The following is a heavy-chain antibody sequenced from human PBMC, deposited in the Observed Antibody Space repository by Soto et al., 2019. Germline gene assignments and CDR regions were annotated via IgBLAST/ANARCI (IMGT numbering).Heavy chain of an antibody. CDR3: ARAAVSYGRPIIDY. V-gene: IGHV3-30-3*01. CDR1: GFTFSSYA. D-gene: IGHD5-18*01. CDR2: ISYDGSNK. Sequence: GGSLRLSCAASGFTFSSYAMHWVRQAPGKGLEWVAVISYDGSNKYYADSVKGRFTISRDNSKNTLYLQMNSLRAEDTAVYYCARAAVSYGRPIIDYWGQGTLVTVSS. J-gene: IGHJ4*02.